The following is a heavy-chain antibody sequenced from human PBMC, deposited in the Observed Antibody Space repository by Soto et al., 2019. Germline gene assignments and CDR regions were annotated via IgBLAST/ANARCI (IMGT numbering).Heavy chain of an antibody. D-gene: IGHD5-12*01. V-gene: IGHV4-61*08. J-gene: IGHJ5*02. CDR2: IYYSGNT. CDR3: ARMTVDTFIIYWLDP. Sequence: SETLSLTCTVSGGSVSSDDYYWSWIRQPPGKGLEWIGYIYYSGNTNYNPSLKSRVIISVDTSKNLFSLKLTSVTAADTAVYYCARMTVDTFIIYWLDPWGQGTLVTVAS. CDR1: GGSVSSDDYY.